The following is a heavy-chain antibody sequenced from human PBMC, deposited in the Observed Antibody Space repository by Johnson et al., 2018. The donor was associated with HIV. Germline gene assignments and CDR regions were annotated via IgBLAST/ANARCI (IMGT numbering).Heavy chain of an antibody. CDR1: GFTFDEYA. CDR2: ISWNSGSI. Sequence: VQLVESGGGLVQPGRSLRLSCAASGFTFDEYAMHWVRQAPGKGLEWVSGISWNSGSIGYADSVKGRFTISRDNAKNSLYLQMNSLRAEDTALYYCAKGLGWELLTHDAFDIWGQGTMVTVSS. V-gene: IGHV3-9*01. D-gene: IGHD1-26*01. J-gene: IGHJ3*02. CDR3: AKGLGWELLTHDAFDI.